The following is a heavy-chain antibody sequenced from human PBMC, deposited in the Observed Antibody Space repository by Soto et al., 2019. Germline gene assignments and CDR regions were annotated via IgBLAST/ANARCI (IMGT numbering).Heavy chain of an antibody. CDR3: ARAGDGYPLGWFDP. CDR2: IIPTFDTT. D-gene: IGHD5-12*01. CDR1: GGTFSSYA. J-gene: IGHJ5*02. V-gene: IGHV1-69*01. Sequence: QVQLVQSGAEVKKPGSSVKVSCKASGGTFSSYAISWVRQAPGQGLEWMGGIIPTFDTTNYAQKFQGRVTITEDESTSTAYMELSSLRSEDTGVYYCARAGDGYPLGWFDPWGQGTLVTVSS.